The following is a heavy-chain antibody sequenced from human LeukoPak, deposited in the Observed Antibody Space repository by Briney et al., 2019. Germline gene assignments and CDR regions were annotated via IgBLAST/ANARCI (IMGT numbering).Heavy chain of an antibody. D-gene: IGHD2-21*01. Sequence: KASETLSLTCAVYGGSFSGYYWSWIRQPPGKGLEWIGEINHSGSTNYNPSLKSRVTISVDTSKNQISLKLSSVTAADTAVYYCARDYIPHPMDAWGIGTTVTVSS. CDR2: INHSGST. CDR1: GGSFSGYY. J-gene: IGHJ6*03. V-gene: IGHV4-34*01. CDR3: ARDYIPHPMDA.